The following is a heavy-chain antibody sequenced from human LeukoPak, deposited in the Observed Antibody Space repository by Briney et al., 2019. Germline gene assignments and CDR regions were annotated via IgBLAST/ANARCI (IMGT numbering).Heavy chain of an antibody. CDR2: INHSGST. Sequence: SETLSLTCAVYGGSFGGYYWSWIRQPPGKGLEWIGEINHSGSTNYNPSLKSRVTISVDTSKNQFSLKLSSVTAADTAVYYCARGRNYYGSGSYYKWGYFDYWGQGTLVTVSS. CDR1: GGSFGGYY. J-gene: IGHJ4*02. V-gene: IGHV4-34*01. D-gene: IGHD3-10*01. CDR3: ARGRNYYGSGSYYKWGYFDY.